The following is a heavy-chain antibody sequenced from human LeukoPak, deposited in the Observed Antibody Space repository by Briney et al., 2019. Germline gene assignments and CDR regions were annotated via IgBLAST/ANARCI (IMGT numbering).Heavy chain of an antibody. D-gene: IGHD1-7*01. CDR3: ARQETNWNYEDY. Sequence: GGSLRLSCAASGFTFSDYYMSWIRQAPGKGLEWVSYISSSGSTIYYADSVKGRFTISRDNAKNSLYLQMNSLGAEDTAVYYCARQETNWNYEDYWGQGTLVTVSS. CDR1: GFTFSDYY. CDR2: ISSSGSTI. V-gene: IGHV3-11*01. J-gene: IGHJ4*02.